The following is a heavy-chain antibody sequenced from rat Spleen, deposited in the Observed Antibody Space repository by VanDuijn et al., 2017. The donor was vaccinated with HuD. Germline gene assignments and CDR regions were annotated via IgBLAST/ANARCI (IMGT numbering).Heavy chain of an antibody. D-gene: IGHD1-12*02. J-gene: IGHJ2*01. CDR3: TRDHMMVVIRD. CDR2: IWSGGGT. V-gene: IGHV2-15*01. CDR1: GFSLTSNS. Sequence: QVQLKESGPGLVQPSQTLSLTCTVSGFSLTSNSVSWVRQPPGKGLEWMGAIWSGGGTYYSSALKSRLSISRDTSKSQVFLKMNSLQTDDTGTYYCTRDHMMVVIRDWGQGVMVTVSS.